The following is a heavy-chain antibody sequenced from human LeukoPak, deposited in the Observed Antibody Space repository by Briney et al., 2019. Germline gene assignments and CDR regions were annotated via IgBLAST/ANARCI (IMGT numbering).Heavy chain of an antibody. D-gene: IGHD4-17*01. J-gene: IGHJ4*02. CDR2: IWNDGSKQ. CDR3: ATARTLRVTTSFDY. V-gene: IGHV3-33*03. CDR1: GFTFSTYG. Sequence: GGSLRLSCAASGFTFSTYGMHWVRQAPGKGLEWVAVIWNDGSKQYYADSVKGRFTISRDNSKDTLYLQVNSLRAEDTAIYYCATARTLRVTTSFDYWGQGTLVTVSS.